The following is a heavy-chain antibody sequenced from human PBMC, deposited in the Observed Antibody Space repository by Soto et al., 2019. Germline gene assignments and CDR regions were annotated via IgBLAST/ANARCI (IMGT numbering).Heavy chain of an antibody. J-gene: IGHJ4*02. CDR1: GFTFTRYS. CDR2: ISSTTNYI. Sequence: PVGSLRLSCAASGFTFTRYSMNWVRQAPGKGLEWVSSISSTTNYIYYADSMKGRFTVSRDNAKNSVYLEMNSLSAEDTAVYYCARESEDLTSNFDYWGQGTQVTVSS. CDR3: ARESEDLTSNFDY. V-gene: IGHV3-21*01.